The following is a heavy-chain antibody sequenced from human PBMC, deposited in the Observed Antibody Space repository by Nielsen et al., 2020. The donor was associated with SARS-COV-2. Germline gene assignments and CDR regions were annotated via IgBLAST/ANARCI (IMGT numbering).Heavy chain of an antibody. Sequence: ETLSLTCAASGFTFSSYAMSWVRQAPGKGLEWVSAISGSGGSTYYADSVKGRFTISRDNSKNTLYLQMNSLRAEDTAVYYCAKPKGVLRYFDYDYWGQGTLVTVSS. V-gene: IGHV3-23*01. CDR2: ISGSGGST. CDR1: GFTFSSYA. CDR3: AKPKGVLRYFDYDY. J-gene: IGHJ4*02. D-gene: IGHD3-9*01.